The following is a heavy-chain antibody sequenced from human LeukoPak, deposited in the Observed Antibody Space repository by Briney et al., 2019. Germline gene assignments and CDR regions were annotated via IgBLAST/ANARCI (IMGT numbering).Heavy chain of an antibody. Sequence: PSETLPLTCAVYGGSFGGYYWSWIRQPPGKGLEWIGEINHSGSTNYNPSHKSRITISVDTAKHQFSLKLSSATASDTALYYCASQGHHGKIVGTTLSYFYMDVWGEGTTVTVSS. CDR1: GGSFGGYY. CDR2: INHSGST. J-gene: IGHJ6*03. CDR3: ASQGHHGKIVGTTLSYFYMDV. D-gene: IGHD1-26*01. V-gene: IGHV4-34*01.